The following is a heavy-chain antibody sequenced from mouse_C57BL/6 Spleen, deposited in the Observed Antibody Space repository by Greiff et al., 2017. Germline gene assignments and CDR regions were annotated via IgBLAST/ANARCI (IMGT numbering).Heavy chain of an antibody. D-gene: IGHD1-1*01. CDR1: GYAFTNYL. Sequence: VQLQQSGAELVRPGPSVKVSCKASGYAFTNYLIEWVKQRPGQGLEWIGVINPGSGGTNYNEKFKGKATLTADKSSSTAYMQLSSLTSEDSAVYFCARDSSAYAMDYWGQGTSVTVSS. CDR2: INPGSGGT. CDR3: ARDSSAYAMDY. J-gene: IGHJ4*01. V-gene: IGHV1-54*01.